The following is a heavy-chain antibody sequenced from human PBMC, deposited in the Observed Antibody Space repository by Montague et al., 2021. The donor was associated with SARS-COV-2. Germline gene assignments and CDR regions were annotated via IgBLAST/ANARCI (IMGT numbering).Heavy chain of an antibody. D-gene: IGHD5-12*01. CDR2: TFYRSQWHT. Sequence: CAISGDSVSSDTAAWHWIRQSPSRGLEWLGRTFYRSQWHTDSAASVRSRISFSGDISKNQFSLHLNSVTPEDTAIYYCARDSGYGGTWYSFLQNWGQGTLVIVSS. CDR1: GDSVSSDTAA. V-gene: IGHV6-1*01. CDR3: ARDSGYGGTWYSFLQN. J-gene: IGHJ1*01.